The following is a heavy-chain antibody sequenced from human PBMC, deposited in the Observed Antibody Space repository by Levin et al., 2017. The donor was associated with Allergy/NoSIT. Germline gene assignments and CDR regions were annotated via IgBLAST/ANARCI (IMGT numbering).Heavy chain of an antibody. V-gene: IGHV3-48*01. Sequence: GESLKISCAASGFTFSSYSMNWVRQAPGKGLEWVSYISSSSSTIYYADSVKGRFTISRDNAKNSLYLQMNSLRAEDTAVYYCARDSPFSGWYGPLDYWGQGTLVTVSS. CDR2: ISSSSSTI. J-gene: IGHJ4*02. CDR3: ARDSPFSGWYGPLDY. CDR1: GFTFSSYS. D-gene: IGHD6-19*01.